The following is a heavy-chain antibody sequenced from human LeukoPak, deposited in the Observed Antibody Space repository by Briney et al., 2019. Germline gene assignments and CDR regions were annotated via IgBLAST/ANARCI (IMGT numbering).Heavy chain of an antibody. D-gene: IGHD4-17*01. V-gene: IGHV3-30-3*01. CDR3: ARGVATVTPLNSLNWFDP. Sequence: GRSLRLSCAASGFTFSSYAMHWVRQAPGKGLEWVAVISYDGSSKYYADSVKGRFTISRNNSKNTLYLQMNSLRAEDTAVYYCARGVATVTPLNSLNWFDPWGQGTLVTVSS. CDR2: ISYDGSSK. J-gene: IGHJ5*02. CDR1: GFTFSSYA.